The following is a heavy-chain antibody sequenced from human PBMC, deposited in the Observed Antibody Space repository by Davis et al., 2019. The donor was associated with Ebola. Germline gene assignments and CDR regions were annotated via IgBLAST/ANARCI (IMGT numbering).Heavy chain of an antibody. V-gene: IGHV4-59*08. CDR3: ARGEYQLLLDYYYGMDV. D-gene: IGHD2-2*01. Sequence: MPGGSLRLSCTVSGGSISSYYWSWIRQPPGKGLEWIGYIYYSGSTNYNPSLKSRVTISVDTSKNQFSLKLSSVTAADTAVYYCARGEYQLLLDYYYGMDVWGQGTTVTVSS. J-gene: IGHJ6*02. CDR2: IYYSGST. CDR1: GGSISSYY.